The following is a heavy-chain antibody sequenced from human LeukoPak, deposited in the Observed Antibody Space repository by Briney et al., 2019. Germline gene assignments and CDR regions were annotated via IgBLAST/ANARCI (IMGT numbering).Heavy chain of an antibody. Sequence: GGSLRLSCAASGFTFAIHAMTWVRQAPGKGLEWVSGISGDGASTHYAESAKGQFTISRDNSQSTLFLQMNSLRVVDTAIYYCAKDSYASGRPLHTFDVWGQGTMVTVSS. CDR1: GFTFAIHA. CDR3: AKDSYASGRPLHTFDV. CDR2: ISGDGAST. J-gene: IGHJ3*01. V-gene: IGHV3-23*01. D-gene: IGHD3-10*01.